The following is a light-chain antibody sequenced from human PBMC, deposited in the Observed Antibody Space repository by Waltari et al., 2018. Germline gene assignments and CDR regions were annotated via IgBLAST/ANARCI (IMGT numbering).Light chain of an antibody. Sequence: EIVMTQSPAALSVSPGERATLSCRASQSISSNLAWYQQKPGQAPRHLIYGASTRATGIPARFSGSGSGTEFTLTISSLQSEDFAVYYCQQYKNWPPLTFGGGTKVEIK. CDR3: QQYKNWPPLT. CDR1: QSISSN. V-gene: IGKV3-15*01. CDR2: GAS. J-gene: IGKJ4*01.